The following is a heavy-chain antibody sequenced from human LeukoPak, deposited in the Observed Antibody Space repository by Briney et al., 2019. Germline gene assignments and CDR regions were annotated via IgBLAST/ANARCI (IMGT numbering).Heavy chain of an antibody. J-gene: IGHJ5*02. CDR2: IYTSGST. CDR3: ARARYTAGWFDP. Sequence: PSETLSLTCTVSGGSISSGSYYWSWIRQPAGKGLEWIGRIYTSGSTNYNPSLKSRVTISVDTSKNQFSLKLSSVTAADTAVYYCARARYTAGWFDPWGQGTLVTVSS. V-gene: IGHV4-61*02. D-gene: IGHD5-18*01. CDR1: GGSISSGSYY.